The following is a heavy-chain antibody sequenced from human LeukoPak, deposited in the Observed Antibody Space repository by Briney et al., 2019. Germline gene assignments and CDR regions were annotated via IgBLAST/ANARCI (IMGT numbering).Heavy chain of an antibody. CDR1: GGSFSTHY. Sequence: SETLSLTCAVYGGSFSTHYWSWIRQPPGKGLEWIGEINHSGTTNYNPSLKSRVTISVDTSKNQCSLKLNSVTAADTAVYYCARGLEYDFWSGNYSDGFDVWGQGTMVTVSP. V-gene: IGHV4-34*01. D-gene: IGHD3-3*01. J-gene: IGHJ3*01. CDR3: ARGLEYDFWSGNYSDGFDV. CDR2: INHSGTT.